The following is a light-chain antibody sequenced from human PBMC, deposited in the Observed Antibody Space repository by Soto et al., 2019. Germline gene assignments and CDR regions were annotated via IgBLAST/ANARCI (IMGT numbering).Light chain of an antibody. Sequence: DIQMTQSPSSLSASVGDRVSITCRASQSVSSFLNWYQQRPGTAPKLLIYAASTLHSGVPSRFSGGGSGTDFTLTISSLQPEDSATYYCQQSYSTPRTFGQGTKVDIK. V-gene: IGKV1-39*01. CDR1: QSVSSF. J-gene: IGKJ1*01. CDR3: QQSYSTPRT. CDR2: AAS.